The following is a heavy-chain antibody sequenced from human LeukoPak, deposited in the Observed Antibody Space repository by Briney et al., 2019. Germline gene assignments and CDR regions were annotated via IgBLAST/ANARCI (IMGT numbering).Heavy chain of an antibody. CDR2: INWNGGST. D-gene: IGHD1-26*01. V-gene: IGHV3-20*01. Sequence: GGSLRLSCAASGFTFDDYGMSWVRQAPGKGLEWVSGINWNGGSTGYADSVKGRFTISRDNAKNSLYLQMNSLRAEDTALYNCASLYSGSYSSGYWGQGTLVTVSS. J-gene: IGHJ4*02. CDR1: GFTFDDYG. CDR3: ASLYSGSYSSGY.